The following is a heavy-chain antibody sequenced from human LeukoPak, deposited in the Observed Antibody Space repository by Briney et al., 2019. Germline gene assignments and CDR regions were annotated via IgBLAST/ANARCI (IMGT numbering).Heavy chain of an antibody. J-gene: IGHJ5*01. V-gene: IGHV3-43*01. CDR3: AKEGGTMFFDS. D-gene: IGHD3-3*01. CDR1: GFTFRAYT. Sequence: GGSLRLSCAASGFTFRAYTMHWFRQAPGKGLEWVSLFCGNGKTTYYADSVKGRFTISRDNSKNALYLQMNSLESDDTALYYCAKEGGTMFFDSWGQGTLVTGSS. CDR2: FCGNGKTT.